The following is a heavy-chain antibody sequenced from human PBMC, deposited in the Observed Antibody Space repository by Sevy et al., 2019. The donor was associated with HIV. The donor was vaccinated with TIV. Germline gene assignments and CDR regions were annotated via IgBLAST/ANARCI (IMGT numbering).Heavy chain of an antibody. CDR3: ARGGNYYDSSVSSYYYYMDV. CDR2: IIPIFGTA. J-gene: IGHJ6*03. D-gene: IGHD3-22*01. CDR1: GGTFSSYA. Sequence: ASVKVSCKASGGTFSSYAISWVRQAPGQGLEWMGGIIPIFGTANYAQKFQGRVTITADKSTSTAYMELSSLRSEDTAVYYRARGGNYYDSSVSSYYYYMDVWGKGTTVTVSS. V-gene: IGHV1-69*06.